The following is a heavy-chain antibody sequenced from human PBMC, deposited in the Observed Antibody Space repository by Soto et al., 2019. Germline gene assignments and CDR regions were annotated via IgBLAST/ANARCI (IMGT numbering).Heavy chain of an antibody. CDR2: ISADNGDT. D-gene: IGHD3-22*01. CDR1: GYTFSSYS. CDR3: ARDFYYDVSSRARYHP. J-gene: IGHJ5*02. V-gene: IGHV1-18*04. Sequence: QLVQSGPEVKKAGDSVRVSCQASGYTFSSYSITWMRQAPGQGLQLMGWISADNGDTDYAKNFQGRVTMTADTSTITAYMELRSLRGEDTAVYYGARDFYYDVSSRARYHPWGQGTLVTVSS.